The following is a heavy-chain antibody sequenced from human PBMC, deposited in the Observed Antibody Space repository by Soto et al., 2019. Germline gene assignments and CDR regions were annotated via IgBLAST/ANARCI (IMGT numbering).Heavy chain of an antibody. V-gene: IGHV1-58*01. D-gene: IGHD6-19*01. Sequence: GASVKVSCKASGFTFTSSAVQWVRQARGQRLEWIGWIVVGSGNTNYAQKFQERVTITRDMSTSTAYMELSSVTAADTAVYYCARHNSSGVWQWLVQPYYYYYGMDVWGQGTTVTVS. CDR2: IVVGSGNT. CDR1: GFTFTSSA. J-gene: IGHJ6*02. CDR3: ARHNSSGVWQWLVQPYYYYYGMDV.